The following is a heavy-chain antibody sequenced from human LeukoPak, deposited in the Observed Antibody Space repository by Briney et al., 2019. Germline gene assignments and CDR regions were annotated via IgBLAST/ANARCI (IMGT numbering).Heavy chain of an antibody. V-gene: IGHV4-34*01. CDR3: SSSWYAPAAFDI. CDR2: INHSGST. CDR1: GGSFSGYY. J-gene: IGHJ3*02. Sequence: SSETLSLTCAVYGGSFSGYYWSWIRQPPGKGLEWIGEINHSGSTNYNPSLKSRVTISVDTSKNQFSLKLSSVTAADTAVYYCSSSWYAPAAFDIWGQGTMVTVSS. D-gene: IGHD6-13*01.